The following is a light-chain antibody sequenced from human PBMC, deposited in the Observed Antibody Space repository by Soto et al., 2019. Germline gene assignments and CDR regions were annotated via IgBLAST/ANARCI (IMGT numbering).Light chain of an antibody. CDR3: QQYYCTPYT. J-gene: IGKJ2*01. CDR2: WAS. Sequence: DIVMTQSPDSLAVSLGERATINCKSSQSVLYSSNNKNYLAWYQQKPGQPPKLLIYWASTRESGVPDRFSGSGSGTDFTLSISSLQAVDVAVYYCQQYYCTPYTFGQGTKPEIK. CDR1: QSVLYSSNNKNY. V-gene: IGKV4-1*01.